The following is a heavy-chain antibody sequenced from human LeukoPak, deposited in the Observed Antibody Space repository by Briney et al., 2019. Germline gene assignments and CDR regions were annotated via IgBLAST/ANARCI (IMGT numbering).Heavy chain of an antibody. CDR2: IYPGDSDT. CDR1: GYSFTSYW. Sequence: GDSLKISCKGSGYSFTSYWIGWVRQMPGKGLEWMGIIYPGDSDTRYIPSFQGQVIISADKSISTAYLQWSSLKASDTAMYYCARRGCSSTSCYTVDYWGQGTLVTVSS. D-gene: IGHD2-2*01. V-gene: IGHV5-51*01. CDR3: ARRGCSSTSCYTVDY. J-gene: IGHJ4*02.